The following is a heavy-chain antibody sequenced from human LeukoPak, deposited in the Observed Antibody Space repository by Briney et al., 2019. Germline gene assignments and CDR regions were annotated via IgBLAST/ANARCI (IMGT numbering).Heavy chain of an antibody. CDR3: ASGAYRDYFDY. D-gene: IGHD1-26*01. CDR1: GFTFSSYE. CDR2: ISSRGSTI. J-gene: IGHJ4*02. V-gene: IGHV3-48*03. Sequence: QSGGSLRLSCAASGFTFSSYEVNWVRQAPGKGLEWISYISSRGSTIYYADSVKGRFTISRDNAKNSLYLQMNSLRAEDTAVYYCASGAYRDYFDYWGQGPLVPVSS.